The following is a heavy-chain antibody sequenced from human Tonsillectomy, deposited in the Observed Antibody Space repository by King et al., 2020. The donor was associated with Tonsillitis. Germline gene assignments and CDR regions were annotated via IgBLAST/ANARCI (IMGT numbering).Heavy chain of an antibody. J-gene: IGHJ4*02. Sequence: TLKESGPTLVKPTQTLTLTCTFSEFSLSTSGVGVGWIRQPPGKALEWLALIYWNDDKRYSPSLKSRLTITKDTSKNQVVLTMSNMDPVDTATYYCAYRPVGATFFDYWGQGTLVTVSS. CDR2: IYWNDDK. V-gene: IGHV2-5*01. CDR3: AYRPVGATFFDY. D-gene: IGHD1-26*01. CDR1: EFSLSTSGVG.